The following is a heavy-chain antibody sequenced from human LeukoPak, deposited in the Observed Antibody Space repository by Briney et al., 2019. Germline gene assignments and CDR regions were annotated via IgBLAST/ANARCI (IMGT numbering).Heavy chain of an antibody. CDR2: INHSGST. Sequence: SETLSLTCAVYGGSFSGYYWSWIRQPPGKGLEWIGEINHSGSTNYNPSPKSRVTISVDTSKNQFSLKLSSVTAADTAVYYCASEDTAMYTFDYWGQGTLVTVSS. J-gene: IGHJ4*02. CDR1: GGSFSGYY. CDR3: ASEDTAMYTFDY. V-gene: IGHV4-34*01. D-gene: IGHD5-18*01.